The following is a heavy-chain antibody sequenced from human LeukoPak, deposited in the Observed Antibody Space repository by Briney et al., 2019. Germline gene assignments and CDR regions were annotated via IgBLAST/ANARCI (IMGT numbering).Heavy chain of an antibody. CDR2: IYYSGST. Sequence: SETLSLTCTVSGGSISSGDYYWSWIRQPPGKGLEWIGYIYYSGSTYYNPSLKSRVTISVDTSKNQFSLKLNSVTAADTAVYYCARAIIDIDYYGSGSYWGFDYWGQGTLVTVSS. CDR1: GGSISSGDYY. J-gene: IGHJ4*02. D-gene: IGHD3-10*01. V-gene: IGHV4-30-4*01. CDR3: ARAIIDIDYYGSGSYWGFDY.